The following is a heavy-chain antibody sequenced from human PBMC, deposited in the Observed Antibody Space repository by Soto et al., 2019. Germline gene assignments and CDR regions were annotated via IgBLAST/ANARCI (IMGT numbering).Heavy chain of an antibody. V-gene: IGHV1-69*12. CDR3: ARENDGYYDSSGSSNDAFDI. D-gene: IGHD3-22*01. CDR2: IIPIFGTA. Sequence: QVQLVQSGAEVKKPGSSVKVSCKASGGTFSSYAISWVRQAPGQGLEWLGGIIPIFGTANYAQKFQGRVRITADESTSTAYMELSSLRSEDTAGYYCARENDGYYDSSGSSNDAFDIWGQGTMVTVSS. CDR1: GGTFSSYA. J-gene: IGHJ3*02.